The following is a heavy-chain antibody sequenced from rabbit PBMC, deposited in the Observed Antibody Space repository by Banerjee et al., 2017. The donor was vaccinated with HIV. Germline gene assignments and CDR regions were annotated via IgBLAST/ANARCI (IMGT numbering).Heavy chain of an antibody. V-gene: IGHV1S40*01. CDR2: IYAGSSGST. CDR1: GFSFSSSYY. Sequence: QSLEESGGDLVKPGASLTLTCTASGFSFSSSYYMCWVRQAPGKGLEWIACIYAGSSGSTYYASWAKGRFTISKTSSTTVTLQMTSLTAADTATYFCAREDAGYAGYGLYFNLWGQGTLVTVS. D-gene: IGHD7-1*01. J-gene: IGHJ4*01. CDR3: AREDAGYAGYGLYFNL.